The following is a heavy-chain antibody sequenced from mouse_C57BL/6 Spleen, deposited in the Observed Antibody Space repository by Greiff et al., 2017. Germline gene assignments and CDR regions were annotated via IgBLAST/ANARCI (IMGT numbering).Heavy chain of an antibody. CDR2: IDPNSGGT. Sequence: VQLQQPGAELVKPGASVTLSCKASGYTFTSYWMHWVKQRPGRGLEWIGRIDPNSGGTTYNEKFKSKATLTVDKPSSTAYMQLSSLTSEDSAVYYCARSNCGSRRYYYFDYWGQGTTLTVSS. J-gene: IGHJ2*01. CDR3: ARSNCGSRRYYYFDY. V-gene: IGHV1-72*01. CDR1: GYTFTSYW. D-gene: IGHD1-1*01.